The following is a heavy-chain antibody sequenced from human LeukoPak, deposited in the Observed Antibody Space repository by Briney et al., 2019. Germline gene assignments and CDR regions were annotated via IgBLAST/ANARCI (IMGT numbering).Heavy chain of an antibody. D-gene: IGHD2-2*01. J-gene: IGHJ3*02. V-gene: IGHV3-23*01. CDR3: TRDQRKYCSRTTCFVFDI. CDR1: TFIFSDYA. CDR2: ISGGGDAT. Sequence: GGSLRLSCAASTFIFSDYAMTWVRQAPGKGLEWVSTISGGGDATYYAHSVKGRFAVSRANSKKTLYLQLNSLRAEDTAVYYCTRDQRKYCSRTTCFVFDIWGQGTVVSVSS.